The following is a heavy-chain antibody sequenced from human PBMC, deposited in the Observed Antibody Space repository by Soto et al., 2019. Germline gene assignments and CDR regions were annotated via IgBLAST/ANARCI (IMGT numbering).Heavy chain of an antibody. CDR3: TVATMGAGAFDI. Sequence: ASVKVSCKASGYTFTSYDINWVRQATGQGLEWMGWMNPNSGNTGYAQKFQGRVTMTRNTSISTAYMELSSLRSEDTAVYYCTVATMGAGAFDIWGQGTMVTVSS. CDR1: GYTFTSYD. J-gene: IGHJ3*02. CDR2: MNPNSGNT. D-gene: IGHD5-12*01. V-gene: IGHV1-8*01.